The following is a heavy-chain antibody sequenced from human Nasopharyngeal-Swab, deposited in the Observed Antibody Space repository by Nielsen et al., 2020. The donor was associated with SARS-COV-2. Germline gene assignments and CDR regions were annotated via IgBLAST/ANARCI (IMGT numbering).Heavy chain of an antibody. D-gene: IGHD3-9*01. V-gene: IGHV5-51*01. CDR1: GYSFTSYW. CDR3: ARRAYDILTGYLLDAFDI. CDR2: IYPGDSDT. J-gene: IGHJ3*02. Sequence: GESLKISCKGSGYSFTSYWIGWVRQMPGKGLEWMGIIYPGDSDTRYSPSFQGQVTISADKSISTAYLQWSSLKASDTAMYYCARRAYDILTGYLLDAFDIWGQGTMVTSLQ.